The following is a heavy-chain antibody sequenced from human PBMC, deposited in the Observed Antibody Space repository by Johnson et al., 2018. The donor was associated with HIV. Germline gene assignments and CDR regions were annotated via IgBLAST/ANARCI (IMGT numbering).Heavy chain of an antibody. V-gene: IGHV3-66*01. CDR3: ARDRGYLDAFDI. CDR2: IYSGGST. D-gene: IGHD1-26*01. J-gene: IGHJ3*02. Sequence: MSWFRQAPGKGLEWVSVIYSGGSTYYADSVRGRFTISRDNSKNTLYLQMSSLRVEDTAMYYCARDRGYLDAFDIWGQGTMVTVSS.